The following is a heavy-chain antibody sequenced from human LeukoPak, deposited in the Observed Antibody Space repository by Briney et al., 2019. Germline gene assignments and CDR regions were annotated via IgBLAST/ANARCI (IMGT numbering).Heavy chain of an antibody. J-gene: IGHJ4*02. CDR3: ARERDGYNC. CDR2: ISSSGSTI. CDR1: GFTFSSYE. D-gene: IGHD5-24*01. Sequence: GGSLRLSCAASGFTFSSYEMNWVRQAPGKGLEWVSYISSSGSTIYYADSVKGRFTISRDNAKNSLYLQMDSLRAEDTAVYYCARERDGYNCWGQGTLVTVSS. V-gene: IGHV3-48*03.